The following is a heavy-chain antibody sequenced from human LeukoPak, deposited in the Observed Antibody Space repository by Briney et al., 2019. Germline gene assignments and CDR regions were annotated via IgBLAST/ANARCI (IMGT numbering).Heavy chain of an antibody. V-gene: IGHV3-21*01. CDR2: ISTSSSYI. CDR1: GFTFSSYC. CDR3: AREAPLRYFDWLLDY. D-gene: IGHD3-9*01. J-gene: IGHJ4*02. Sequence: GGSLRLSCAASGFTFSSYCMNWVRQAPGKGLEWVSFISTSSSYIHYADSVKGRFTISRDNAKNSLYLEMNSLRAEDTAVYYCAREAPLRYFDWLLDYWGQGTLVTVSS.